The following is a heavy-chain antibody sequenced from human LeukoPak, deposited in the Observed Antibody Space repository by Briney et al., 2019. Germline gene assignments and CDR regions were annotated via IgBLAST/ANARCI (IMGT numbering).Heavy chain of an antibody. J-gene: IGHJ4*02. D-gene: IGHD2-15*01. CDR2: ISAYNGNT. Sequence: ASVKVSCKASGYTFTSYGISWVRQAPGQGLEWMGWISAYNGNTNYAQKLQGRVTMTTDTSTSTAYMELRSLRSDDTAVYYCARGALQYCSGGSCYWCDYWGQGTLVTVSS. V-gene: IGHV1-18*01. CDR3: ARGALQYCSGGSCYWCDY. CDR1: GYTFTSYG.